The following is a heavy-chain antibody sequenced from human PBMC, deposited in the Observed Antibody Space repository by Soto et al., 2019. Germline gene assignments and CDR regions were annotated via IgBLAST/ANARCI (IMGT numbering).Heavy chain of an antibody. D-gene: IGHD3-16*02. J-gene: IGHJ4*02. V-gene: IGHV1-18*01. CDR2: ISAYNGNT. CDR3: EWTHAALGDLSFHFDY. Sequence: QVQLVQSGAEVKKPGASVKVSCKASGYTFTSYGISWVRQAPGQGLEWMGWISAYNGNTNYAQQLQGRVTMTTDTSTSTAYMELRSLRSDDTAVYYCEWTHAALGDLSFHFDYWGQGTLVTVSS. CDR1: GYTFTSYG.